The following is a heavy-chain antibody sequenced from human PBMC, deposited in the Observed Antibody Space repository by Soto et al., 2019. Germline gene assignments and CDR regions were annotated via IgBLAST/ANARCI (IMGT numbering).Heavy chain of an antibody. CDR3: AREDRDDNRGPGN. D-gene: IGHD1-1*01. J-gene: IGHJ1*01. CDR1: GGSIXSTRYY. V-gene: IGHV4-39*02. Sequence: SETLSLTCSVFGGSIXSTRYYWGWVRQPPGKGLEWLGSIYYTGATQYNPSLEGRVTMSVDTSMNQFSLKLRFATAADSAIYYCAREDRDDNRGPGNWGQGTLVT. CDR2: IYYTGAT.